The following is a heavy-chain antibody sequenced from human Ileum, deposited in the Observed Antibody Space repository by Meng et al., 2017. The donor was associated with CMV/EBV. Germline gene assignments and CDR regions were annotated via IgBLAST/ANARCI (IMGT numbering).Heavy chain of an antibody. CDR1: GYSFTTYW. D-gene: IGHD3-10*01. Sequence: GESLKISCKASGYSFTTYWIGWVRPMPGKGPEWMGIIYPSDSDTKYVPSFQGQVTFSVDKSINTAYLQWSSLKASDSTMYYCPKTAHGSGFYLDYWGQGTLVTGSS. CDR3: PKTAHGSGFYLDY. CDR2: IYPSDSDT. V-gene: IGHV5-51*01. J-gene: IGHJ4*02.